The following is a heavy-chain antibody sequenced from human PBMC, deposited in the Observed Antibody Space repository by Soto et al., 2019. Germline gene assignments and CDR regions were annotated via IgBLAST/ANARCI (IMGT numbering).Heavy chain of an antibody. D-gene: IGHD2-2*01. Sequence: PGGSLRLSCAASGFTFSGYGMNWVRQAPGRGLEWISYISPGGITIYYADSVKGRFTISRDNAERSLYLQMNSLRAEDTAVYYCAREYYQPVNHYYYYMDVWGTGTTVT. CDR3: AREYYQPVNHYYYYMDV. CDR1: GFTFSGYG. V-gene: IGHV3-48*01. CDR2: ISPGGITI. J-gene: IGHJ6*03.